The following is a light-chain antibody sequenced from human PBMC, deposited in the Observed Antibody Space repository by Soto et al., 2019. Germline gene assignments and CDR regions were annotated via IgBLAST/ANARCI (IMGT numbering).Light chain of an antibody. Sequence: QSVLTQPRSVSGSPGQSVTISCTGTSSGAYNYVSWYQQHPGKAPKLVIYDVSKRPSGVPDRFSGSKSGNTASLTISGLQAEDEADYYCCSYAGSYTLGVFGTGTKLTVL. J-gene: IGLJ1*01. CDR2: DVS. V-gene: IGLV2-11*01. CDR1: SSGAYNY. CDR3: CSYAGSYTLGV.